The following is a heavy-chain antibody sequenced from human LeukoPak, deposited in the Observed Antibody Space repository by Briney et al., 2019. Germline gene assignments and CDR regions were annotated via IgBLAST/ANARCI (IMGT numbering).Heavy chain of an antibody. J-gene: IGHJ6*02. V-gene: IGHV1-69*13. CDR3: ASGSRGYYYDSSGYHREGMDV. CDR2: IIPIFGTA. D-gene: IGHD3-22*01. CDR1: GGTFSSYA. Sequence: GASVKVSCKASGGTFSSYAISWVRQAPGQGLEWMGGIIPIFGTANYAQKFQGRVTITADESTSTAYMELSSLGSEDTAVYYCASGSRGYYYDSSGYHREGMDVWGQGTTVTVSS.